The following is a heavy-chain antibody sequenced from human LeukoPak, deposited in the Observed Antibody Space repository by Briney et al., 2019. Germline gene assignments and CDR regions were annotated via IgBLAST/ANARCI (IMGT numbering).Heavy chain of an antibody. CDR3: AREIAAGSLEY. Sequence: SETLSLTCAVYGGSFSGYYWSWIRQPPGKGLEWIGEINHSGSTNYNPSLKSRVTISVDTSKNQFSLKLSSVTAADTAVYYCAREIAAGSLEYWGHGTLVTFSS. CDR1: GGSFSGYY. V-gene: IGHV4-34*01. J-gene: IGHJ4*01. CDR2: INHSGST. D-gene: IGHD6-13*01.